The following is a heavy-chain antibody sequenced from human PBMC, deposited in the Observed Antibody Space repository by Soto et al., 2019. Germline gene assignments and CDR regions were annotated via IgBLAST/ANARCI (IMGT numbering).Heavy chain of an antibody. D-gene: IGHD6-6*01. J-gene: IGHJ4*02. Sequence: GGSLRLSCAASGFTFSSYSMNWVRQAPGKGLEWVSSISTSSGYIYYADSVKGRFTISRDNAKNSLYLQMNSLRAEDTAVYYCARDPEYSSSRWYYFDYWGQGALVTVPS. V-gene: IGHV3-21*01. CDR3: ARDPEYSSSRWYYFDY. CDR1: GFTFSSYS. CDR2: ISTSSGYI.